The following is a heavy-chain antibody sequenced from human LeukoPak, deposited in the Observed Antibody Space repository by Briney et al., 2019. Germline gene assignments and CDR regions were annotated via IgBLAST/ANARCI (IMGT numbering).Heavy chain of an antibody. CDR3: AKDYSGSYLDY. J-gene: IGHJ4*02. V-gene: IGHV3-30*02. CDR1: GFSFSSYG. CDR2: IRHGGSNE. D-gene: IGHD1-26*01. Sequence: PGGSLRLSCAASGFSFSSYGMHWVRQAPGKGLEWVAFIRHGGSNEYYADSVKGRFIISRDNSKNSLYLQMNSLRAEDTAVYYCAKDYSGSYLDYWGQGTLVTVSS.